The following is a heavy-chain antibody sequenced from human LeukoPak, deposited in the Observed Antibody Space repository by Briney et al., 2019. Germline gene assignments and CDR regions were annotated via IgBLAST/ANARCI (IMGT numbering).Heavy chain of an antibody. Sequence: PSETLSLTGTVSGGSISSYYWSWIRQPPGKGLEWIGYIYYSGSTNYNPSLKSRVTISVDTSNNQFSLKLSSVTAADTAVYYCARHPSAMTRFDPWGQGTLVTVSS. CDR3: ARHPSAMTRFDP. V-gene: IGHV4-59*08. CDR2: IYYSGST. D-gene: IGHD2-2*01. CDR1: GGSISSYY. J-gene: IGHJ5*02.